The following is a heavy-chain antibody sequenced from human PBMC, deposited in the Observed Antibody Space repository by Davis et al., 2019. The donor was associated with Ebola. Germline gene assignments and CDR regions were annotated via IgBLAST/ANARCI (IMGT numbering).Heavy chain of an antibody. CDR3: ARTEYSHCTGGVCPSYYYYGMDV. CDR1: GGTFSSYA. J-gene: IGHJ6*02. Sequence: AASVKVSCKASGGTFSSYAISWVRQAPGQGLEWMGRIIPILGIANYAQKFQGRVTMTTDTSTSTAYMELRSLRSDDTAVYYCARTEYSHCTGGVCPSYYYYGMDVWGQGTTVTVSS. D-gene: IGHD2-8*02. V-gene: IGHV1-69*04. CDR2: IIPILGIA.